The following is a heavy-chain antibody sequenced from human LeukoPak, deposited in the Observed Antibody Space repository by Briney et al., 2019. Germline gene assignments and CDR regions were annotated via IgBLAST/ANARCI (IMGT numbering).Heavy chain of an antibody. CDR1: GGTFSSYA. V-gene: IGHV1-69*13. Sequence: SVKVSCKASGGTFSSYAISWVRQAPGQGLEWMGGIIPIFGTANYAQKFQGRATITADESTSTAYMELSSLRSEDTAVYYCARRCSSTSCYGSVDYWGQGTLVTVSS. CDR3: ARRCSSTSCYGSVDY. D-gene: IGHD2-2*01. CDR2: IIPIFGTA. J-gene: IGHJ4*02.